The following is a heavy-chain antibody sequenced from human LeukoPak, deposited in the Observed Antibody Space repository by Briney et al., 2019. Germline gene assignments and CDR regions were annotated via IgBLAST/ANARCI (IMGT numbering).Heavy chain of an antibody. CDR3: ARGIVPAAFDF. CDR1: GFTFNDSS. J-gene: IGHJ4*02. Sequence: GGSLRLSCAASGFTFNDSSMNWVRQAPGKGLEWVSSITSSSSFISYAASVKGRFTISRDNAKNSLYLHMNSLRVEDTAVYYCARGIVPAAFDFWGQGTLVTVSS. D-gene: IGHD2-15*01. CDR2: ITSSSSFI. V-gene: IGHV3-21*01.